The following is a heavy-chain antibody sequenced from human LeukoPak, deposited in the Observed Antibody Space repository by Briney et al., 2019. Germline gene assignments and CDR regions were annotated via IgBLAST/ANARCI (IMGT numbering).Heavy chain of an antibody. D-gene: IGHD2-15*01. CDR2: IGPVSSNI. Sequence: GGSLRLSCLASGFTFTSYTMNWVRQAPGKGLEWVSTIGPVSSNIWIADSLKGRFTISRDNPKNSLYLQMNSLTAKDTAVYYCVKDVSRRMGMDVWGQGTMVTVSS. CDR1: GFTFTSYT. J-gene: IGHJ6*02. CDR3: VKDVSRRMGMDV. V-gene: IGHV3-21*01.